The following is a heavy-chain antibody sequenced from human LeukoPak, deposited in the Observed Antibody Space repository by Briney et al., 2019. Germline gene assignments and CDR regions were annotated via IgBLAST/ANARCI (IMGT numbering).Heavy chain of an antibody. CDR1: GFTFSSYA. V-gene: IGHV3-23*01. Sequence: PGGSLRLSCGASGFTFSSYAMSWVRRARGKGLEWVSAISGSGGSTYYADSVKGRFTISRDNSKNTLYLQMNSLRAEDTAVYYCAKKASPIGGATTSFDYWGQGTLVTVSS. CDR3: AKKASPIGGATTSFDY. CDR2: ISGSGGST. J-gene: IGHJ4*02. D-gene: IGHD1-26*01.